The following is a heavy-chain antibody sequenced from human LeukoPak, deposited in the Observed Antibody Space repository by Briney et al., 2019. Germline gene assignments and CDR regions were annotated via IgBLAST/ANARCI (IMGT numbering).Heavy chain of an antibody. V-gene: IGHV3-23*01. CDR3: AKDLDCSSTSCYKDY. D-gene: IGHD2-2*02. CDR1: GFTFSSYA. J-gene: IGHJ4*02. CDR2: ISGSGGST. Sequence: GGSLRLSCAASGFTFSSYAMSWVRQAPGKGLEWVSAISGSGGSTYYADSVRGRFTISRDNSKNTLYLQMNSLRAEDTAVYYCAKDLDCSSTSCYKDYWGQGTLVTVSS.